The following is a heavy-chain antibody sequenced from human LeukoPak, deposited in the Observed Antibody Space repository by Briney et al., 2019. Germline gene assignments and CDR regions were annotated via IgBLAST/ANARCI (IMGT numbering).Heavy chain of an antibody. Sequence: SETLSLTCTFPGGSISSYYWSWIRQPPGKGLEWIGYIYYSGSTNYNPSLKSQVTISVDTSKNQFSLKLSSVTAADTAVYYCARTKYYYGSGSYSYYYYMDVWGKGTTVTISS. V-gene: IGHV4-59*01. CDR1: GGSISSYY. CDR2: IYYSGST. CDR3: ARTKYYYGSGSYSYYYYMDV. D-gene: IGHD3-10*01. J-gene: IGHJ6*03.